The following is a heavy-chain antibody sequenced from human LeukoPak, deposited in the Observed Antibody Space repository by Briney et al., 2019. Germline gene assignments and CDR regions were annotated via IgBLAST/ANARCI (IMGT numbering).Heavy chain of an antibody. CDR1: GFTFSRYW. CDR3: ARVTVSSSEVIFDY. J-gene: IGHJ4*02. CDR2: INSDGSTI. D-gene: IGHD1-20*01. V-gene: IGHV3-74*01. Sequence: QPGGSLRLSCAASGFTFSRYWMHWVRQAPGKGLVWVSRINSDGSTITYADSVKGRFTISGDNAKNTLYLQMNSLRAEDTAVYYCARVTVSSSEVIFDYWGQGSLVTVSS.